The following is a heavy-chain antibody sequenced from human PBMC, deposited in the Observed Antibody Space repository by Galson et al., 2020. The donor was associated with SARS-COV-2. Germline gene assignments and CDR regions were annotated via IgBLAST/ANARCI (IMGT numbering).Heavy chain of an antibody. CDR3: ARDKDGSYYGPVADY. CDR1: GFTFSSYS. J-gene: IGHJ4*02. CDR2: ISSSSSYI. Sequence: AGGSLRLSCAASGFTFSSYSMNWVRQAPGKGLEWVSSISSSSSYIYYADSVKGRFTISRDNAKNSLYLQMNSLRAEDTAVYYCARDKDGSYYGPVADYWGQGTLVTVSS. D-gene: IGHD1-26*01. V-gene: IGHV3-21*01.